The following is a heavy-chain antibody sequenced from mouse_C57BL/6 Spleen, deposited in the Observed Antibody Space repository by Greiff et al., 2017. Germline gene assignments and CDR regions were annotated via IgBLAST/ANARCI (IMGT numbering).Heavy chain of an antibody. CDR2: IWSGGST. J-gene: IGHJ1*03. CDR1: GFSLTSYG. Sequence: VQLQQSGPGLVQPSQSLSITCTVSGFSLTSYGVHWVRQSPGKGLEWLGVIWSGGSTDYNAAFMSRLGITKENAKSQVFFKMNSLQADDTAIFYCAKNSYGSSPHRSFDVWGTGTTVTVSS. CDR3: AKNSYGSSPHRSFDV. D-gene: IGHD1-1*01. V-gene: IGHV2-5*01.